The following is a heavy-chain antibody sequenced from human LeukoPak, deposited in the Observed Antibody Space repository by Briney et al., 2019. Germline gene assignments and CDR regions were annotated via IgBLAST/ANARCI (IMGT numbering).Heavy chain of an antibody. J-gene: IGHJ4*02. CDR2: INHSGST. CDR3: ARDYDFWSGYANGFDY. D-gene: IGHD3-3*01. Sequence: SETLSLTCAVYGGSFSGYYWSWIRQPPGKGLEWIGEINHSGSTNYNPSLKSRVTISVDTSKNQFSLKLSSVTAADSAVYYCARDYDFWSGYANGFDYWGQGTLVTVSS. CDR1: GGSFSGYY. V-gene: IGHV4-34*01.